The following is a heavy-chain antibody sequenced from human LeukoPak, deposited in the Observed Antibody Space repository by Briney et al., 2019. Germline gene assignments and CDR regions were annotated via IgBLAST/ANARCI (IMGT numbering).Heavy chain of an antibody. J-gene: IGHJ4*02. V-gene: IGHV4-4*02. CDR3: ARGGPQARFDY. D-gene: IGHD6-6*01. CDR2: IYYSGRT. Sequence: PSETLSLTCGVSGGSISSSNWWSWVRQPPGKGLEWIGEIYYSGRTNYNPSLKNRVTMSVDTSKNQFSLKLSSVTAADTAVYYCARGGPQARFDYWGQGTLVTVSS. CDR1: GGSISSSNW.